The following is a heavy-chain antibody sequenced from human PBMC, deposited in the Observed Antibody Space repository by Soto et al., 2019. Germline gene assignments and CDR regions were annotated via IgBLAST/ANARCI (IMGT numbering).Heavy chain of an antibody. CDR3: AKGKGVGATPDGANC. CDR1: GFTFSRYG. V-gene: IGHV3-23*01. CDR2: IRSDGDTT. J-gene: IGHJ4*02. Sequence: EVQVLESGGGLVQPGGSLRLSCAASGFTFSRYGMNWVRQAPGKGLEWVSGIRSDGDTTYNTDSVKGRFTVSRDTSKNTVYLQMNSLRAEDTAIYYCAKGKGVGATPDGANCWGQGTLVTVSP. D-gene: IGHD1-26*01.